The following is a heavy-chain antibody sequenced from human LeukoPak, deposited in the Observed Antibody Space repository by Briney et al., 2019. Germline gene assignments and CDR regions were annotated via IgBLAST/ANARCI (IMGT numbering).Heavy chain of an antibody. J-gene: IGHJ4*02. Sequence: PGGSLRLSCAASGFTFSSYGMHWVRQAPGKGLEWVAVISYDGSNKYYADSVKGRFTISRDNSKNTLYLQMNSLRAEDTAVYYCARDQGASDSSGYYNYWGQGTLVTVSS. CDR3: ARDQGASDSSGYYNY. CDR2: ISYDGSNK. V-gene: IGHV3-30*03. D-gene: IGHD3-22*01. CDR1: GFTFSSYG.